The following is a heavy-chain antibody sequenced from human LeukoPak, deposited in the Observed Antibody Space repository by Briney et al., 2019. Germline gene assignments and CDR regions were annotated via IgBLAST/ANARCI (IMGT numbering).Heavy chain of an antibody. J-gene: IGHJ3*02. CDR2: ISSGSSHK. V-gene: IGHV3-21*01. CDR1: GFTFSTYS. CDR3: AKERNDCSGGSCYYLDAFDI. Sequence: GGSLRLSCAASGFTFSTYSMNWVRQAPGRGLEWVSSISSGSSHKYYSDSVKGRFTTSRDNAKKSLYLQMNSLRAEDTAVYYCAKERNDCSGGSCYYLDAFDIWGQGTMVTVSS. D-gene: IGHD2-15*01.